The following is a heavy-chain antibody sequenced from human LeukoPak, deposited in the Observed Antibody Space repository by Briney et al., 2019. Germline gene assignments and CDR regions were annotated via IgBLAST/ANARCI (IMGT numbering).Heavy chain of an antibody. V-gene: IGHV3-21*04. J-gene: IGHJ4*02. Sequence: GGSLRLSCAASGFTFSSYSMNWVRQAPGKGPEWVSSISSSSSYIYYADSVKGRFTISRDNAKNSLYLQMNSLRAEDTALYYCAKDNSQGYYYDSSGYPFFDYWGQGTLVTVSS. CDR3: AKDNSQGYYYDSSGYPFFDY. CDR1: GFTFSSYS. CDR2: ISSSSSYI. D-gene: IGHD3-22*01.